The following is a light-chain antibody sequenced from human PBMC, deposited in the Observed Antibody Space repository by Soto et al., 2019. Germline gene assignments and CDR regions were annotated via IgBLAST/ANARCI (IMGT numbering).Light chain of an antibody. V-gene: IGKV1-27*01. CDR1: RDISSS. Sequence: DVQMTQSPSSLSASVGDRVTITCRASRDISSSLAWYQQKPGKVPKLLIYAASTLHAGVQSRFSGSGSGTFFTITINSLQPEDAATYYCQKYKSAPNTFGRGTRLEIK. CDR2: AAS. J-gene: IGKJ2*01. CDR3: QKYKSAPNT.